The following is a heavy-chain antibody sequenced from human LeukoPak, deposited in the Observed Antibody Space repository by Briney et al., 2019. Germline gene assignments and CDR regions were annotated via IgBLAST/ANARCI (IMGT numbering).Heavy chain of an antibody. CDR1: GYTFTGYY. Sequence: ASVKVSCKASGYTFTGYYIHWVRQAPGQGLEWMGWINPNSGGTNYAQKFQGRVTMTRDTSISTAYMELRSLRSDDTAVYYCARDFDVVVVTATAEYFQHWGQGTLVTVSS. CDR3: ARDFDVVVVTATAEYFQH. V-gene: IGHV1-2*02. CDR2: INPNSGGT. J-gene: IGHJ1*01. D-gene: IGHD2-21*02.